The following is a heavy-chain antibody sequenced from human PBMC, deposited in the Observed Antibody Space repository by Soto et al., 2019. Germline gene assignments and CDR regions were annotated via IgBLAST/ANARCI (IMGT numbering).Heavy chain of an antibody. CDR1: GYTFTSYG. D-gene: IGHD3-3*01. J-gene: IGHJ3*02. CDR3: ARDLRITIFGVVITDAFVI. CDR2: ISAYNGNT. Sequence: ASVKVSCKASGYTFTSYGISWVRQAPGQGLEWMGWISAYNGNTNYAQKLQGRVTMTTDTSTSTAYMELRSLRSDDTAVYYCARDLRITIFGVVITDAFVIWGQGTMVTVSS. V-gene: IGHV1-18*01.